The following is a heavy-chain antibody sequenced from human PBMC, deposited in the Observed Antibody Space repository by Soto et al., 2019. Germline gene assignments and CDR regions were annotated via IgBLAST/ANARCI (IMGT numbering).Heavy chain of an antibody. J-gene: IGHJ5*02. CDR3: GRGSGLNWFDP. D-gene: IGHD3-10*01. CDR1: GYTFNEHG. CDR2: ISAFTGYT. V-gene: IGHV1-18*01. Sequence: ASVKVSCKASGYTFNEHGFSWVRQGPGQGLEWLGWISAFTGYTDYAPQFQGRLTLTTDTSTSTAYMELSSLRSEDTAVYYCGRGSGLNWFDPWGQGTLVTVSS.